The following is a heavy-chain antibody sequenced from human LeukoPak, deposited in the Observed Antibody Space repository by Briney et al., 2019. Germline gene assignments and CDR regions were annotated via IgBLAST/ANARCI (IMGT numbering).Heavy chain of an antibody. J-gene: IGHJ4*02. CDR2: INNRGDST. CDR1: EFTFSTYA. V-gene: IGHV3-23*01. CDR3: AKGAGSSPFDY. Sequence: GGSLRLSCAASEFTFSTYAMSWVRQAPGKGLEWVPSINNRGDSTYYSDSVKGRFTISRDNSKNTLYLQMNSLRAEDTAIFYCAKGAGSSPFDYWGQGTLLTVSS. D-gene: IGHD3-10*01.